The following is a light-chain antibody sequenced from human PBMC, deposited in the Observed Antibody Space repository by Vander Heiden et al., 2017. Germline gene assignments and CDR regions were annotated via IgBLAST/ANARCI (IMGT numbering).Light chain of an antibody. Sequence: ELVLTQSPGTLSFSPGERATLSCSPSQIVTSSHVSWYQQKPGQAPRLLIYCASSRATGIPDRFSGSGSGTDFTLTISRLEPDEVAVYYCQQYGRSPFTFGPGTKVDIK. CDR3: QQYGRSPFT. CDR2: CAS. V-gene: IGKV3-20*01. CDR1: QIVTSSH. J-gene: IGKJ3*01.